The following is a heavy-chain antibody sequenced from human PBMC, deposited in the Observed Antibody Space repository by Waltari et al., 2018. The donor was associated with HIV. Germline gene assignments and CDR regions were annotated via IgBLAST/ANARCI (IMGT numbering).Heavy chain of an antibody. V-gene: IGHV3-7*01. CDR1: GFDFSVYW. J-gene: IGHJ4*02. D-gene: IGHD3-22*01. CDR3: VRSSSGHFDH. Sequence: VESGGDLVQPGGSLRLSCAGSGFDFSVYWMSWVRQRPGEGLEWVANIKFDGSDMYYADSVRGRFIASRDSSKKLLFLQMKNVRDDDTATYYCVRSSSGHFDHWGQGTQVIVSS. CDR2: IKFDGSDM.